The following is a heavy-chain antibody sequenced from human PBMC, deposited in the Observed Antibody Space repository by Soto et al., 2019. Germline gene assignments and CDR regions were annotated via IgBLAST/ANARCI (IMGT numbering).Heavy chain of an antibody. CDR1: GGCISSGGYY. CDR2: IYYSGST. D-gene: IGHD3-3*01. CDR3: ARGTGDDFWSGYTKTYYYYYCMDV. V-gene: IGHV4-31*03. Sequence: QVQLQESGPGLVKPSQTLSLTCTVSGGCISSGGYYWSWIRQHPGKGLEWIGYIYYSGSTYYNPSLKSRVTVTVGRSNNQFSLQLRSVTAADTAVDYCARGTGDDFWSGYTKTYYYYYCMDVWGKGTTVTVSS. J-gene: IGHJ6*03.